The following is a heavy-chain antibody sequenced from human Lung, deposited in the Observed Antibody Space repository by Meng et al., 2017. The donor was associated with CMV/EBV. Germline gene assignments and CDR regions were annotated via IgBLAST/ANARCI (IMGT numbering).Heavy chain of an antibody. J-gene: IGHJ4*02. CDR3: ARAPPIVGASFDS. Sequence: QVQLVQSGAAVKKPGSSVKVSCKTSGGTFNSYATSWVRQAPGQGLEWMGGIIPIFGTTNYAQKFQGRIRITADESTSTAYMELSSLRSEDTAVYYCARAPPIVGASFDSWGQGTLVTVSS. CDR2: IIPIFGTT. CDR1: GGTFNSYA. V-gene: IGHV1-69*12. D-gene: IGHD1-26*01.